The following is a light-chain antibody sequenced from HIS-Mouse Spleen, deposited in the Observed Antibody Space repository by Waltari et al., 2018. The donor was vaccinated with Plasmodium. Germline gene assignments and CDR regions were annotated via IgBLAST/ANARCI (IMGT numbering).Light chain of an antibody. CDR2: EVS. J-gene: IGLJ2*01. CDR3: SSYAGSNNLV. Sequence: QSALTQPPSASGSPGQSVTLSCPGTSRDVGGYNYVSWYHQHPGKAPNPMIYEVSKRPSGVPDRCSGSKSGNTASLTVSGLQAEDEADYYCSSYAGSNNLVFGGGTKLTVL. CDR1: SRDVGGYNY. V-gene: IGLV2-8*01.